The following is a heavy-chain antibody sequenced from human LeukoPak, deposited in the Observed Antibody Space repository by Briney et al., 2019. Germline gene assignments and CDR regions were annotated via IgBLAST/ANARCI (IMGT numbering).Heavy chain of an antibody. CDR1: GGSIRSGSYY. Sequence: SETLSLTCTVSGGSIRSGSYYWSWIRQPAGKGLGWIGHIYTRGTTNYNPSVKSRVTVSLDTSKNQIPLKLSSVTAADTAIYYCARVYTVMGATTVDHYHYYMDVWGKGTTVTVSS. CDR3: ARVYTVMGATTVDHYHYYMDV. J-gene: IGHJ6*03. V-gene: IGHV4-61*09. D-gene: IGHD5-18*01. CDR2: IYTRGTT.